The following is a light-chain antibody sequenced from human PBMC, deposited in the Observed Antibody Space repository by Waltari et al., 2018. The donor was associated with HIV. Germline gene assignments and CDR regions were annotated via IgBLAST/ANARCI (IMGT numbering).Light chain of an antibody. V-gene: IGLV1-44*01. Sequence: QSVLTQPPSASGTPGQRVTISCSGSSSNIGNNAVSWYQQFPGTAPKLLIYSNNQRPSGVPVRFSGSKSGTSASLAISGLQSEDEANYYCETLDDNLNGPVFGGGTKLTVL. CDR1: SSNIGNNA. J-gene: IGLJ2*01. CDR3: ETLDDNLNGPV. CDR2: SNN.